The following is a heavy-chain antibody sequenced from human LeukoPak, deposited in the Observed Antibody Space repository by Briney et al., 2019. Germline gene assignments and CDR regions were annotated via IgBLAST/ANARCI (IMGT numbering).Heavy chain of an antibody. CDR3: ARGNYYDSSGPGAFDI. J-gene: IGHJ3*02. Sequence: GESLKISCAASGFTFSGSAMHWVRQASGKGLEWVGRIRSKANSYATAYAASVKGRFTISRDDSKNTAYLQMNSLRPEDTAVYYCARGNYYDSSGPGAFDIWGQGTMVTVSS. V-gene: IGHV3-73*01. D-gene: IGHD3-22*01. CDR2: IRSKANSYAT. CDR1: GFTFSGSA.